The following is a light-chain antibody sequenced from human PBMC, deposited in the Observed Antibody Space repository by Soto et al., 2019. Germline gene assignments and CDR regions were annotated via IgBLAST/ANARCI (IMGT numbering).Light chain of an antibody. CDR1: QDIRDS. CDR3: QQYDSPPLT. J-gene: IGKJ4*01. CDR2: DES. V-gene: IGKV1-33*01. Sequence: DIQMTQSPSSLSASVGDRVTITCQASQDIRDSLNWYQQKPGKAPKLLIYDESHLETGVPSRFSGSGSGTDFTLTISSLQPEDFATYYCQQYDSPPLTFAGGTKVDIK.